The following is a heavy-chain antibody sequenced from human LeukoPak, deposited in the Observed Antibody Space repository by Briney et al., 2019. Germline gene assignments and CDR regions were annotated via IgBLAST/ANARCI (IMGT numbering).Heavy chain of an antibody. J-gene: IGHJ4*02. Sequence: PGGSLRLSCAASGFTFSTYWMSWVRQAPGKGLEWVANIKQDGSEKYYVDSVKGRFTISRDTAKNSLYLQMNSLRAEDTAVYYCARVLPYYDSARCFDNWGQGNLVSVSS. CDR2: IKQDGSEK. CDR3: ARVLPYYDSARCFDN. V-gene: IGHV3-7*01. D-gene: IGHD3-22*01. CDR1: GFTFSTYW.